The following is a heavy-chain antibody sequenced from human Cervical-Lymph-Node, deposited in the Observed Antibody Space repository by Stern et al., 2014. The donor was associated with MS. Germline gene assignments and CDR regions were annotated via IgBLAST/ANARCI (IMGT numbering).Heavy chain of an antibody. D-gene: IGHD3-3*01. Sequence: EEQLEESGGGILAPGGSLRLSWAASGCTFSSYWMHWVRQAPGKGLVWVSRINSEGNALRYADYVRGRFTISRDNAKNTRYLQLNSQRVEHTSVYFCARGRSSQSIWNGMVFDYWGQGILVTVSS. CDR3: ARGRSSQSIWNGMVFDY. J-gene: IGHJ4*02. CDR2: INSEGNAL. CDR1: GCTFSSYW. V-gene: IGHV3-74*02.